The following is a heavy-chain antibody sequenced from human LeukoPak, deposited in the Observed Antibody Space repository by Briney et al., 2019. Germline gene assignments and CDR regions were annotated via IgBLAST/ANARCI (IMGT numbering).Heavy chain of an antibody. V-gene: IGHV3-11*04. J-gene: IGHJ4*02. CDR2: ISSSGSTI. D-gene: IGHD2-15*01. Sequence: GGSLRLSCAASGFTFSDYYMSWLRQAPGKGLEWVSYISSSGSTIYYADSVKGRFTISRDNAKNSLYLQMNSLRAEDTAVYYCARGYRDSAQTHDYWGQGTLVTVSS. CDR1: GFTFSDYY. CDR3: ARGYRDSAQTHDY.